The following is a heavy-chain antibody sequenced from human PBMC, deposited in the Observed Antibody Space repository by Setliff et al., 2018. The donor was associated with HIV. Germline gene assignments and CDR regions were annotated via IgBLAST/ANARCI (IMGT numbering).Heavy chain of an antibody. CDR2: IRSKADKYAT. CDR1: GFTFSGAE. V-gene: IGHV3-73*01. D-gene: IGHD6-19*01. CDR3: LLPCTSGWHNWADP. J-gene: IGHJ5*02. Sequence: GESLKISCAASGFTFSGAEVHWVRQAAGKGLAWVGRIRSKADKYATDYGASAKCRCIISRDDSKKTAYLQMNTLRAEDTAMYYCLLPCTSGWHNWADPWGQGTLVTVSS.